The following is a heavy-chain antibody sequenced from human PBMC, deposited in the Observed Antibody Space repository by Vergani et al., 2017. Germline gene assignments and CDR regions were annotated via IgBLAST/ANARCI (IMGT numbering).Heavy chain of an antibody. J-gene: IGHJ6*04. D-gene: IGHD3-10*01. CDR2: ISYDGSNK. CDR3: ARGRDLWCGAMDV. CDR1: GFTFSSYA. V-gene: IGHV3-30-3*01. Sequence: QVQLVESGGGVVQPGRSLRLSCAASGFTFSSYAMHWVRQAPGKGLEWVAVISYDGSNKYYADSVKGRFTISRDNSKNTLYLQMNSLRAEDTAVYYCARGRDLWCGAMDVWGKGTTVTVSS.